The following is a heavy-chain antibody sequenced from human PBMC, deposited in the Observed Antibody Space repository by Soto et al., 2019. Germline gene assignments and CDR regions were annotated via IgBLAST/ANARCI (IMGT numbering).Heavy chain of an antibody. Sequence: QVQLVQSGAEVKKPGASVKVSCKASGYTFTSYGISWVRQAPGQGLEWMGWISAYNGNTNYAQKLQGRVTMTTDTSTSTADMELRSLRADDTAVYYCARDLPFYDFWSGYISGMDVWGQGTTVTVSS. D-gene: IGHD3-3*01. CDR1: GYTFTSYG. J-gene: IGHJ6*02. V-gene: IGHV1-18*04. CDR3: ARDLPFYDFWSGYISGMDV. CDR2: ISAYNGNT.